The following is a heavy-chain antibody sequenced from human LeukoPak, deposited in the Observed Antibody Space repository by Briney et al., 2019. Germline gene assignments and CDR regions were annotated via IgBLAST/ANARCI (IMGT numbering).Heavy chain of an antibody. CDR3: AKDSGGAFDI. D-gene: IGHD2-15*01. V-gene: IGHV3-33*06. CDR2: IWYDGSNK. Sequence: GGSLRLSCAASGFTFSSYGMHWVRQAPGKGLEWVAVIWYDGSNKYYADSVKGRFTISRDNFKNTLYLQMNSLRAEDTAVYYCAKDSGGAFDIWGQGTMVTVSS. J-gene: IGHJ3*02. CDR1: GFTFSSYG.